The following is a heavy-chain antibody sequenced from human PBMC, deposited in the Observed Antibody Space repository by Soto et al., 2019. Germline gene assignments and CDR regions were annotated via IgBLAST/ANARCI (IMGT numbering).Heavy chain of an antibody. CDR2: IYSGETK. CDR3: TRDGRGLGRLSLFEF. J-gene: IGHJ4*02. CDR1: VFTLTTYG. D-gene: IGHD2-21*02. Sequence: PGGSLRLSCAGCVFTLTTYGMRWVGQSQGNGLEWVASIYSGETKYYADTVRGRFTISTDKSKNTLDLQLSSRRMADMAVYDCTRDGRGLGRLSLFEFWGQGVLVTVS. V-gene: IGHV3-53*01.